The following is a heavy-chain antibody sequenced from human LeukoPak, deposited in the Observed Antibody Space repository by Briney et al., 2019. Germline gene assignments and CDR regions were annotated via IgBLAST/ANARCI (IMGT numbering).Heavy chain of an antibody. CDR3: ARTYYDFGSGIGGDWFAP. J-gene: IGHJ5*02. V-gene: IGHV1-18*01. CDR2: ISAYNGNT. Sequence: ASVKVSCKASGYTFTSYGISWVRQAPGQGLEWMGWISAYNGNTNYAQKLQGRVTMTTDTSTSTAYMELRSLRSDDTAVYYCARTYYDFGSGIGGDWFAPGGQGPLVTVSS. CDR1: GYTFTSYG. D-gene: IGHD3-3*01.